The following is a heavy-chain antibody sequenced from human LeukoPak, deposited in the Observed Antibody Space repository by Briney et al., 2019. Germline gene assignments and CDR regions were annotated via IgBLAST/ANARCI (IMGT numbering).Heavy chain of an antibody. V-gene: IGHV1-2*06. D-gene: IGHD5-18*01. J-gene: IGHJ4*02. CDR2: INPNSGGT. Sequence: ASVKVSCKASGYTFTGYYMHWVRQAPGQGLEWMGRINPNSGGTNYAQKFQGRVTTTRDTSISTAYMELSRLRSDDTAVYYCARDLGRRDTATMSWGQGTLVTVSS. CDR1: GYTFTGYY. CDR3: ARDLGRRDTATMS.